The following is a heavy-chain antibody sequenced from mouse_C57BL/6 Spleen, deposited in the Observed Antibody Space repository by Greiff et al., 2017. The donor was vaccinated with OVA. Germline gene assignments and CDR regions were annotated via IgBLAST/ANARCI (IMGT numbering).Heavy chain of an antibody. CDR1: GYSFTSYY. V-gene: IGHV1-66*01. CDR3: ARGARDYFDY. J-gene: IGHJ2*01. CDR2: IYPGSGNT. Sequence: VQGVESGPELVKPGASVKISCKASGYSFTSYYIHWVKQRPGQGLEWIGWIYPGSGNTKYNEKFKGKATLTADTSSSTAYMQLSSLTSEDSAVYYCARGARDYFDYWGQGTTLTVSS.